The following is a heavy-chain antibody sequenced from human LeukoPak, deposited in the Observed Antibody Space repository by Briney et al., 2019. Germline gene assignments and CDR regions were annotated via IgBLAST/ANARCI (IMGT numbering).Heavy chain of an antibody. D-gene: IGHD4-23*01. J-gene: IGHJ5*02. Sequence: SETLSLTCAVSGGSFSGYYWSWIRQPPGKGLEWIGEINHSGSTNYNPSLKSRVTISVDTSKNQLSLKLGAVTAADTAVYYCARSFLSSAVVTPAAGSGWFDPWGQGTLVTVSS. CDR3: ARSFLSSAVVTPAAGSGWFDP. CDR1: GGSFSGYY. CDR2: INHSGST. V-gene: IGHV4-34*01.